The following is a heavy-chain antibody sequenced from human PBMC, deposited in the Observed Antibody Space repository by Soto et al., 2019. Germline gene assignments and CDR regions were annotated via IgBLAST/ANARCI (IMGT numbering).Heavy chain of an antibody. CDR3: ARGDHGPRMFYFDT. V-gene: IGHV4-61*03. Sequence: QVQLQESGPGLVKPSETLSLSCTVSGGSVNSGGYYWSWIRQPPGKELEWIGFIFYNGGTSYNPSLGSRVTISADTSKTRFSLNLNFVTAADTAVYYCARGDHGPRMFYFDTWGQGSLVTVSS. CDR2: IFYNGGT. D-gene: IGHD2-15*01. J-gene: IGHJ4*02. CDR1: GGSVNSGGYY.